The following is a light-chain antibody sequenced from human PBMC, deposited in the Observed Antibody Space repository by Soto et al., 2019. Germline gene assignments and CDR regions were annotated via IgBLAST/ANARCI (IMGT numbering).Light chain of an antibody. Sequence: VFADTPSTLNLSPGERATLSCRASQIFSGGFLAWYQQKSGQAPRLLIYRASSRATGIPDRFSGSGSGTDFTLSISRLEPEDVAVYYCQHYDPSRRWTFGQGTKVDIK. CDR3: QHYDPSRRWT. V-gene: IGKV3-20*01. J-gene: IGKJ1*01. CDR2: RAS. CDR1: QIFSGGF.